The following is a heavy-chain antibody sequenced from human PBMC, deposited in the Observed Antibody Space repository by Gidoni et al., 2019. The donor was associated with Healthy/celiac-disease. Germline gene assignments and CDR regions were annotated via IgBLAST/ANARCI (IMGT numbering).Heavy chain of an antibody. CDR3: ARDGEQWLVRGIGYFDY. CDR1: GSTCSSYG. J-gene: IGHJ4*02. CDR2: IWYDGSNK. D-gene: IGHD6-19*01. Sequence: QVQLVESGGGVVQPGRSLRPSCAASGSTCSSYGMHGVRQAPGKGLKGGAVIWYDGSNKYYADSVKGRFTISRDNSKNTLYLQMNSLRAEDTAVYYCARDGEQWLVRGIGYFDYWGQGTLVTVSS. V-gene: IGHV3-33*01.